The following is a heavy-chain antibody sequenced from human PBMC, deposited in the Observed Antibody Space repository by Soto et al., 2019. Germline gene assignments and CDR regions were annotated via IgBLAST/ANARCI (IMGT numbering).Heavy chain of an antibody. Sequence: ASVKVSCKASGGTFSSYAISWVRQAPGKGLEWVSSISSSSSYIYYADSVKGRFTISRDNAKNSLYLQMNSLRAEDTAVYYCARDQNYDFWSGYPRQSNYGMDVWGQGTTVTVSS. CDR1: GGTFSSYA. CDR2: ISSSSSYI. V-gene: IGHV3-21*01. CDR3: ARDQNYDFWSGYPRQSNYGMDV. J-gene: IGHJ6*02. D-gene: IGHD3-3*01.